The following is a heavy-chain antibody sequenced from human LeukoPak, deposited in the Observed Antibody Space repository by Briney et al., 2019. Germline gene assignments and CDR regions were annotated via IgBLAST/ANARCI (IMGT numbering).Heavy chain of an antibody. CDR2: IYYSGST. CDR1: GGSISSYY. V-gene: IGHV4-59*01. Sequence: SETLSLTCTVSGGSISSYYWSWIRQPPGKGLEWIGYIYYSGSTNYNPSLKSRVTISVDTSKNQFSLKLSSVTAADTAVYYCARQPIYCSSTSCPYYFDYWGQGTLVTVSS. J-gene: IGHJ4*02. CDR3: ARQPIYCSSTSCPYYFDY. D-gene: IGHD2-2*01.